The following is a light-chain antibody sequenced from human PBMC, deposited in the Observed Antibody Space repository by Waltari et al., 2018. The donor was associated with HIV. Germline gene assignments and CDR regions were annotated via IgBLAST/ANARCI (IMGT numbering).Light chain of an antibody. CDR3: QSYDSSLSGPYV. CDR2: GNS. CDR1: SPNRRAGFD. Sequence: QSVLTQPPSLSGAPGPRVTISSTGSSPNRRAGFDLHWYQQLPGTAPKLRIYGNSNRPSGVPDRFSGSKSGTSASLAITGLQAEDEADYYCQSYDSSLSGPYVFGTGTKVTVL. V-gene: IGLV1-40*01. J-gene: IGLJ1*01.